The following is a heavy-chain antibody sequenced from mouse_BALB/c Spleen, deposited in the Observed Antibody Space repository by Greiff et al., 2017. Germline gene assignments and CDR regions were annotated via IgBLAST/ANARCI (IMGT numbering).Heavy chain of an antibody. V-gene: IGHV1-15*01. Sequence: VQLQQSGAELVRPGASVTLSCKASGYTFTDYEMHWVKQTPVHGLEWIGAIDPETGGTAYNQKFKGKATLTADKSSSTAYMELRSLTSEDSAVYYCTREGGKRAMDYWGQGTSVTVSS. CDR2: IDPETGGT. CDR3: TREGGKRAMDY. J-gene: IGHJ4*01. D-gene: IGHD2-1*01. CDR1: GYTFTDYE.